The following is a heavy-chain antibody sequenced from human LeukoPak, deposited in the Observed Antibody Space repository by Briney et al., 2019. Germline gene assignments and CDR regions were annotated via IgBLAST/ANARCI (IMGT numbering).Heavy chain of an antibody. V-gene: IGHV3-23*01. CDR1: GFTFSSYA. CDR3: AKGRGPYCSGGSCYSDY. Sequence: GGSLRLSCAASGFTFSSYAMSWVRQAPGKGLEWVSAISGSGGSTYYADSVKGRFTISRDNSKSTLYLQMNSLRAEDTAVYYCAKGRGPYCSGGSCYSDYWGQRTLVTVSS. J-gene: IGHJ4*02. CDR2: ISGSGGST. D-gene: IGHD2-15*01.